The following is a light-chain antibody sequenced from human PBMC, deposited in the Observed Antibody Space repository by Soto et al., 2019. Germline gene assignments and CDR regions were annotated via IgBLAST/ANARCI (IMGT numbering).Light chain of an antibody. CDR1: QSLTYSDGNTY. CDR2: KVS. Sequence: DVAMTQSPLSLPVTLGQPASISCRSSQSLTYSDGNTYLNWFHLRPGQSPRRLIYKVSNRDSGVPARFSGSGSGTDFTLKISRVEAEDVGVYYCMQGTHWPRYTFGQGTKLEIK. J-gene: IGKJ2*01. V-gene: IGKV2-30*01. CDR3: MQGTHWPRYT.